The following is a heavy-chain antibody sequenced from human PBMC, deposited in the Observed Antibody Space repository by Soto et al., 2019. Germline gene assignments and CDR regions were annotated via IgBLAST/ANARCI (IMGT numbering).Heavy chain of an antibody. Sequence: PEDLCLTCTVSGGSISNYCWNWIRQPPGKGLEWIGCFSYTGTTYYIPSLKSRVTISVDTSKTQLSLKLTSVTAADTAVYYCARDPYVVFSCCVYYHY. J-gene: IGHJ6*01. CDR1: GGSISNYC. CDR2: FSYTGTT. CDR3: ARDPYVVFSCCVYYHY. V-gene: IGHV4-59*01. D-gene: IGHD3-16*01.